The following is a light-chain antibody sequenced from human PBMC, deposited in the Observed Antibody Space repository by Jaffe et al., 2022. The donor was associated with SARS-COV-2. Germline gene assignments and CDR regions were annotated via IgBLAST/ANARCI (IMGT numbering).Light chain of an antibody. CDR2: DAS. CDR1: QDINYY. Sequence: DIQMTQSPSSLSASVGDRVTITCQTGQDINYYLNWYQQKPGKAPKLLIYDASNLEAGVPSRFSGGRSGTVFTFTINSLQPGDVAIYYCQYYDFFGPGTKVEI. CDR3: QYYDF. V-gene: IGKV1-33*01. J-gene: IGKJ3*01.